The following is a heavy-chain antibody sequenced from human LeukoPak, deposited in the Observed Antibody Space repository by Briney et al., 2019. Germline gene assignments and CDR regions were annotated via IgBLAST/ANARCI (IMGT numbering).Heavy chain of an antibody. D-gene: IGHD3-10*01. CDR2: ISGSGGST. CDR3: AKFSAGGFDP. CDR1: GFTFSSYA. V-gene: IGHV3-23*01. Sequence: PGGSLRLSCAASGFTFSSYAMGWVRQAPGKGLEWVSAISGSGGSTYYADSVKGRFTISRDNSKNTLYLRMNSLRAEDTAVYYCAKFSAGGFDPWGQGTLVTVSS. J-gene: IGHJ5*02.